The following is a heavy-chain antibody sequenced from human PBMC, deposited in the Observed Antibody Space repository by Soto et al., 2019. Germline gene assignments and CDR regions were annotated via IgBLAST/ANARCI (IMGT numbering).Heavy chain of an antibody. V-gene: IGHV3-30*18. CDR2: ISYDGSNK. J-gene: IGHJ4*02. Sequence: GGSLRLSCAASGFTFSSYGMHWVRQAPGKGLEWVAVISYDGSNKYYADSVKGRFTISRDNSKNTLYLQMNSLRAEDTAVYYCAKDLYSSSFVKVGGVFDYWGQGTLVTVSS. CDR1: GFTFSSYG. D-gene: IGHD6-6*01. CDR3: AKDLYSSSFVKVGGVFDY.